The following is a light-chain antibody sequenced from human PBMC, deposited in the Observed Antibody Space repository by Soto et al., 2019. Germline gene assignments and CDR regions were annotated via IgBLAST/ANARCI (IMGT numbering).Light chain of an antibody. J-gene: IGKJ4*01. CDR3: QQYHDWPPLT. V-gene: IGKV3-15*01. CDR2: SAS. Sequence: MTQSPAIVSVSPGERVTLSCRASQTISSNLAWYQLKPGQPPRLLFYSASARATGTSARFSCTGSGTEFTLSRSSLQSEDVAIYYCQQYHDWPPLTFGGGNKVLIK. CDR1: QTISSN.